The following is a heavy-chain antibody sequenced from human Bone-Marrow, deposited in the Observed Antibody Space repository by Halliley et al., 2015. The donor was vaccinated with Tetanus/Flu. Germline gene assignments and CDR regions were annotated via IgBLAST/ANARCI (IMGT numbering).Heavy chain of an antibody. J-gene: IGHJ4*02. CDR2: IYYSRIT. CDR1: GASTSTGTYY. CDR3: GGGENLLGSYYFDY. Sequence: TLSLTFTVSGASTSTGTYYWGWIRQPPGKGLEWIGTIYYSRITYSDPSLKSRVTISVDTSKNQFSLNLNSVTAADTAVYYCGGGENLLGSYYFDYWGQGTLVTVSS. V-gene: IGHV4-39*01. D-gene: IGHD3-16*01.